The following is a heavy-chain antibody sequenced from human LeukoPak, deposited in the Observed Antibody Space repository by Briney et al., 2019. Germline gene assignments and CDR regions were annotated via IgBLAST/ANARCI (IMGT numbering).Heavy chain of an antibody. CDR3: ARVKEASAFDI. Sequence: GGSLRLSCAASGFTFSSYSMTWVRQAPGKGLEWVSSISSSGRHKYYADSVKGRFTISRGNAKNSLYLQMNSLRAEDAAVYYCARVKEASAFDIWGQGTMVTVSS. J-gene: IGHJ3*02. CDR2: ISSSGRHK. D-gene: IGHD5-12*01. CDR1: GFTFSSYS. V-gene: IGHV3-21*06.